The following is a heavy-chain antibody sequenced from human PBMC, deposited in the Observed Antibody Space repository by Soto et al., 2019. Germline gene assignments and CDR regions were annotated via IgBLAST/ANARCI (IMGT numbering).Heavy chain of an antibody. J-gene: IGHJ6*02. Sequence: QVQLQESGPGLVKPSGTLSLTCGVSGGSISSSNWWSWVRQPPGKGLEWIGENYHSGSTNYNPSLKSRIAMSIDQPKSQFSLTMSTVTASDTAVYYCARGYRQVYSLQYYNGLDVWGQGTMFTVSS. CDR1: GGSISSSNW. D-gene: IGHD2-2*02. CDR3: ARGYRQVYSLQYYNGLDV. V-gene: IGHV4-4*02. CDR2: NYHSGST.